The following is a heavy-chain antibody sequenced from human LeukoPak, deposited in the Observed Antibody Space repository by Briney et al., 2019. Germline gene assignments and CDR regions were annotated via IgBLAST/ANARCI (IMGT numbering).Heavy chain of an antibody. CDR3: AREPRLGMIDY. J-gene: IGHJ4*02. V-gene: IGHV3-30-3*01. CDR2: ISYDGSNK. CDR1: GFTFSSYA. Sequence: GRSLRLSCAASGFTFSSYAMPWVRQAPGKGLEWVAVISYDGSNKYYADSVKGRFTISRDNSKNTLYLQMNSLRAEDTAVYYCAREPRLGMIDYWGQGTLVTVSS. D-gene: IGHD7-27*01.